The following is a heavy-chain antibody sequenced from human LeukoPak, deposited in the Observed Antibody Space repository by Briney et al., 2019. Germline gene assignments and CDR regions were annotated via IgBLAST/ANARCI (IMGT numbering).Heavy chain of an antibody. Sequence: QPSETLSLTCAVYGGSFSGYYWSWIRQPPGKGLEWIGEINHSGSTNYNPSLKSRVTISVDTSKNQFSLKLSSVTAADTAVYYCARGTRGYSYAWGQGTLVTVSS. D-gene: IGHD5-18*01. V-gene: IGHV4-34*01. CDR1: GGSFSGYY. J-gene: IGHJ4*02. CDR3: ARGTRGYSYA. CDR2: INHSGST.